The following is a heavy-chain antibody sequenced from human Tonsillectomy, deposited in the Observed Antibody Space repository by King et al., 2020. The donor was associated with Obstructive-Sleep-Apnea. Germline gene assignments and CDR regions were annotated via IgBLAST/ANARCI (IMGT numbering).Heavy chain of an antibody. V-gene: IGHV4-59*08. Sequence: QLQESGPGLVKPSETLSLTCTVSVGSISSYYWSWIRQPPGKGLEWIGYISYSGSTNYNPSLKSRVTISVDTSKNQLSLKLSSVTAADTAVYYCARSLDSSGYYYTNYWGQGTLVTVSS. CDR3: ARSLDSSGYYYTNY. CDR2: ISYSGST. D-gene: IGHD3-22*01. CDR1: VGSISSYY. J-gene: IGHJ4*02.